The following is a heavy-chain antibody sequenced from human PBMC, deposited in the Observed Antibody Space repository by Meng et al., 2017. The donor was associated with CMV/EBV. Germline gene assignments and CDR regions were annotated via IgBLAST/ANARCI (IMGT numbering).Heavy chain of an antibody. J-gene: IGHJ6*02. V-gene: IGHV4-61*01. Sequence: SETLSLTCTVSGGSVSSGSYYWSWIRQPPGKGLEWIGYIYYSGSTNYNPSLKSRVTISVDTSKNQFSLKLSSVTAADTAVYYCARDLKYYYDSSGHYGMDVWGQGTTVSLL. CDR2: IYYSGST. CDR3: ARDLKYYYDSSGHYGMDV. CDR1: GGSVSSGSYY. D-gene: IGHD3-22*01.